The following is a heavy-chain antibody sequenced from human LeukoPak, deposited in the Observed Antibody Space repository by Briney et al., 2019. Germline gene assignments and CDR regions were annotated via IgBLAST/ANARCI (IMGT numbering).Heavy chain of an antibody. CDR1: GGSFSGYY. V-gene: IGHV4-34*09. J-gene: IGHJ4*02. CDR3: ASCSSGYYYFDY. CDR2: INHSGST. Sequence: SQTLSLTCAVYGGSFSGYYWSWIRQPPGKGLEWIGEINHSGSTNYNPSLKSRVTISVDTSKNQFSLKLSSVTAADTAVYYCASCSSGYYYFDYWGQGTLVTVSS. D-gene: IGHD3-22*01.